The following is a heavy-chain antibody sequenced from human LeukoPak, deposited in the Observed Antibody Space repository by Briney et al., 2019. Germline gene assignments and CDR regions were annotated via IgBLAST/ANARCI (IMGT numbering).Heavy chain of an antibody. CDR1: GFTFSSYS. CDR2: ISSSSSYI. CDR3: ARGRYSGYDSDAVYMDV. V-gene: IGHV3-21*01. J-gene: IGHJ6*03. Sequence: TGGSLRLSCAASGFTFSSYSMNWVRQAPGKGLEWVSSISSSSSYIYYADSVKGRFTISRDNAKNSLYLQMNSLRAEDTAVYYCARGRYSGYDSDAVYMDVWGKGTTVTISS. D-gene: IGHD5-12*01.